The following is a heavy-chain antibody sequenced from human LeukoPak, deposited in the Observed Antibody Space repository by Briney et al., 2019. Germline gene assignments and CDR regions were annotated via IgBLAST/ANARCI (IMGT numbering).Heavy chain of an antibody. CDR1: GGSISSYY. D-gene: IGHD3-22*01. CDR2: IYYSGST. Sequence: SETLSLTCTVSGGSISSYYWSWIRQPPGKGLEWIGYIYYSGSTNYNPSLKSRVTISVDTSNNQFSLKLSSVTAADTAVYYCASTGYYYDSSGFYYYYMDVWGKGTTVTVSS. V-gene: IGHV4-59*01. J-gene: IGHJ6*03. CDR3: ASTGYYYDSSGFYYYYMDV.